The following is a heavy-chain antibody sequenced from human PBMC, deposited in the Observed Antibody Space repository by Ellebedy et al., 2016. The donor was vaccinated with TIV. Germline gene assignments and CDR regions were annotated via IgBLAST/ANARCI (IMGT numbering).Heavy chain of an antibody. J-gene: IGHJ4*02. V-gene: IGHV3-30*02. CDR2: IRYDGSNK. CDR3: AKVTYYYDSSGLLGD. Sequence: GESLKISCAASGFTFSSCAMHWVRQAPGKGLEWVAFIRYDGSNKYYADSVKGRFTISRDNSKNTLFLQMNSLRAEDTAVYYCAKVTYYYDSSGLLGDWGQGTLVTVSS. D-gene: IGHD3-22*01. CDR1: GFTFSSCA.